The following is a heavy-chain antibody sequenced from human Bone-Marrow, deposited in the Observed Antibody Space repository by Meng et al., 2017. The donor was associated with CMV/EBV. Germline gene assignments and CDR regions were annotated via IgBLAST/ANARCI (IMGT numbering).Heavy chain of an antibody. CDR1: GYTFTGYY. CDR3: ARGGLGHYYYGLDV. J-gene: IGHJ6*02. V-gene: IGHV1-2*02. CDR2: INPNSGGT. D-gene: IGHD3-10*01. Sequence: ASVKVSCKASGYTFTGYYMHWVRQAPGQGLEWMGWINPNSGGTNYAQKFQGRVTMTRDTSISTAYLDLSRLRSDDTAIYFCARGGLGHYYYGLDVWGQGTTVTVSS.